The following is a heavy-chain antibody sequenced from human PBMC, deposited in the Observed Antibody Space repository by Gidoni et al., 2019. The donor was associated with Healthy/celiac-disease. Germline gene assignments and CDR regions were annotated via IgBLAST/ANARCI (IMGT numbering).Heavy chain of an antibody. CDR3: AKDMVAVAGAGIDY. V-gene: IGHV3-9*01. D-gene: IGHD6-19*01. CDR2: ISWKSGSI. CDR1: GFTFDDYA. Sequence: EVQLVASGGGLVQPGRSLRLSCAASGFTFDDYAMHWVRQAPGKGLEWVSGISWKSGSIGYADSVKGRFTISRDNAKNSLYLQMNSLRAEDTALYYCAKDMVAVAGAGIDYWGQGTLVTVSS. J-gene: IGHJ4*02.